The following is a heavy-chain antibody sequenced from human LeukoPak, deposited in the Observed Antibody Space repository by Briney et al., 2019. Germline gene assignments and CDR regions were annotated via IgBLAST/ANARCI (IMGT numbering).Heavy chain of an antibody. D-gene: IGHD6-19*01. CDR1: GYTFTGYY. J-gene: IGHJ4*02. Sequence: ASVKVSCKASGYTFTGYYMHWVRQPPGQGREWMGGINPNSGGTNYAQKFQGWVTMTRDTSISTAYMELSRLRSDDTAVYYCARSSGWYSDDYFDYWGQGTLVTVSS. CDR2: INPNSGGT. CDR3: ARSSGWYSDDYFDY. V-gene: IGHV1-2*04.